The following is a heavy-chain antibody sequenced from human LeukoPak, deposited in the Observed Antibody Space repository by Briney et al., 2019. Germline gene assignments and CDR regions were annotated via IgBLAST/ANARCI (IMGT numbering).Heavy chain of an antibody. CDR1: GFSFSSHA. CDR3: ARDTAMVTGYLDF. V-gene: IGHV3-30-3*01. CDR2: VSYDGTNK. D-gene: IGHD5-18*01. Sequence: AGSLRLSCAAFGFSFSSHAMHWGRQAPGKGVEGVAVVSYDGTNKYYADSVKGRFTISRDNPKNTVFLQMNSLRAEDTAFYYCARDTAMVTGYLDFWGQGTLVSVSS. J-gene: IGHJ4*02.